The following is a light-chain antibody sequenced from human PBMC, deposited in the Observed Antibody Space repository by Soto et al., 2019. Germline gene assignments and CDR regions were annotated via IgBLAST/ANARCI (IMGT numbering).Light chain of an antibody. Sequence: QSVLTQPPSVSAAPGQRVTISCTGSSSNIGAGYDVHWYQHLPGTAPKLPIYANRGRPSGVPDRFSGSKSGTSASLGITGVQDEDEADYYCQSYDSSLRGSLFGGGTKVTVL. CDR3: QSYDSSLRGSL. CDR2: ANR. V-gene: IGLV1-40*01. J-gene: IGLJ2*01. CDR1: SSNIGAGYD.